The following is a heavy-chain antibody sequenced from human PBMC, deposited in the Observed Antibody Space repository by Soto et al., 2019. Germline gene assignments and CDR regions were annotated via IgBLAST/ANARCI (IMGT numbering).Heavy chain of an antibody. CDR2: MNPINGAT. D-gene: IGHD6-13*01. CDR3: GRGPSPRAPAGGTPYYYAMDV. V-gene: IGHV1-8*02. J-gene: IGHJ6*02. CDR1: GYDFTAYD. Sequence: ASVKVSCKASGYDFTAYDINWVRQASGQGLEWMGWMNPINGATGSARRFQGRVSMTRNTATGTAYLELTSLRSDDTAVYYCGRGPSPRAPAGGTPYYYAMDVWGQGTTVTVSS.